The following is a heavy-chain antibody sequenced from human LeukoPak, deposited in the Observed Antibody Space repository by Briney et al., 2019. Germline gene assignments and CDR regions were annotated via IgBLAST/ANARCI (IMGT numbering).Heavy chain of an antibody. CDR1: GVSMTTYY. D-gene: IGHD5-18*01. V-gene: IGHV4-59*08. Sequence: SETLSLTCTVSGVSMTTYYWSWIRQPPGKGLEWIAYSHNSGETKYNPSLKSRITISVDTSKNEFSLKLTSVTAADTAVYYCARQPGSTAALDIWGQGTTVTVSA. J-gene: IGHJ3*02. CDR3: ARQPGSTAALDI. CDR2: SHNSGET.